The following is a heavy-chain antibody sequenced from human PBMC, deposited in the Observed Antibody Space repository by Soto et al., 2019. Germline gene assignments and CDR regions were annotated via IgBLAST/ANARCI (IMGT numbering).Heavy chain of an antibody. J-gene: IGHJ6*03. D-gene: IGHD3-3*01. V-gene: IGHV1-8*01. Sequence: QVQLVQSGAEVKKPGASVKVSCKASGYTFTSYDINWVRQATGQGLEWMGWMNPNSGNTGYAQKFPGIVTITRNTSISTAYMELSSLGSEDTAVYYCARVNYDFWSGYYANYYYYYMDVWGKGTTVTVSS. CDR3: ARVNYDFWSGYYANYYYYYMDV. CDR2: MNPNSGNT. CDR1: GYTFTSYD.